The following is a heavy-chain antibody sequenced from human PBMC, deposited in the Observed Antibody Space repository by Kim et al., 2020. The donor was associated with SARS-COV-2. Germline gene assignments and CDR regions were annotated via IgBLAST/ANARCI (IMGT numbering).Heavy chain of an antibody. CDR2: T. V-gene: IGHV3-23*01. D-gene: IGHD1-26*01. Sequence: TYYADSVKGRFIISRDNSKNTLYLQMNSLRAEDTAVYYCAKDRLGATAPWGQGTLVTVSS. J-gene: IGHJ5*02. CDR3: AKDRLGATAP.